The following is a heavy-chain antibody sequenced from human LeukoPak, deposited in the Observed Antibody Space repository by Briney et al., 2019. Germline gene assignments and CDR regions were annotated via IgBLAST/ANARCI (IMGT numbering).Heavy chain of an antibody. J-gene: IGHJ4*02. CDR2: INPSGGST. CDR1: GYTFTSYY. V-gene: IGHV1-46*01. CDR3: ARDSRGAFDY. D-gene: IGHD3-10*01. Sequence: ASVKVSCKASGYTFTSYYMHWVRQAPGQGLEWMGIINPSGGSTSYAQRFQGRVTMTRDTSTSTVYMELSSLRPEDTAVYYCARDSRGAFDYWGQGTLVTVSS.